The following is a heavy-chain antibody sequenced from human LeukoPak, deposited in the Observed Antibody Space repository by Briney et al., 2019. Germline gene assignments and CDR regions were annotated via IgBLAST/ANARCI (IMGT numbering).Heavy chain of an antibody. CDR1: GGSISSYY. Sequence: NPSETLSLTCTVSGGSISSYYWSWIRQPPGKGLEWIGYIYYSGSTNYNPSLKSRVTISVDTSMNQFSLKLSSVTAADTAVYYCAREQTRVLAAWGQGTLVTVSS. J-gene: IGHJ4*02. D-gene: IGHD6-13*01. CDR2: IYYSGST. V-gene: IGHV4-59*12. CDR3: AREQTRVLAA.